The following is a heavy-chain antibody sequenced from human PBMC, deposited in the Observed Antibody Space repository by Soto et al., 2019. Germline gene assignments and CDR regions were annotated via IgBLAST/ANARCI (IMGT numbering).Heavy chain of an antibody. D-gene: IGHD3-9*01. CDR3: ARTTFYDIFTAYYSLFDY. CDR1: GGSISSGSFY. Sequence: QVQLQESGPGLVKPSQTLTLTCTVSGGSISSGSFYWSWIRQHRGKGLEWIGHISDSGSSYYNPSLESRVTISVDTSKNQFSLKLSAVTAADTAVYFCARTTFYDIFTAYYSLFDYWGQGTLVTVSS. V-gene: IGHV4-31*03. CDR2: ISDSGSS. J-gene: IGHJ4*02.